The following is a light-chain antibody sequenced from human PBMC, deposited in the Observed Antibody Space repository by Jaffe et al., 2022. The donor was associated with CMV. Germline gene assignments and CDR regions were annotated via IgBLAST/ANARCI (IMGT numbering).Light chain of an antibody. J-gene: IGKJ4*01. V-gene: IGKV3-15*01. CDR1: QSVSSK. CDR2: GAD. Sequence: EIVMTQSPATLSVSPGERATLSCRASQSVSSKLAWYQQRPGQAPRLLIYGADTRATGVPATFSGSGSGTEFTLTISSLQSEDFALYYCQQYNDWPLTFGGGTKVEIK. CDR3: QQYNDWPLT.